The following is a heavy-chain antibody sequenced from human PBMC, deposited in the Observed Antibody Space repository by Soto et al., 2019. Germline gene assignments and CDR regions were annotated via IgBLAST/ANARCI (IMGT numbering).Heavy chain of an antibody. CDR1: GFTFSSYA. CDR2: ISGSGGST. Sequence: PGGSLRLSCAASGFTFSSYAMSWVRQAPGKGLEWVSAISGSGGSTYYADSVKGRFTISRDNSKNTLYLQMNSLRAEDTAVYYCAKDLPKRSYSSGWVRFHYYNYYGMDVWGQGTTVTVS. J-gene: IGHJ6*02. V-gene: IGHV3-23*01. CDR3: AKDLPKRSYSSGWVRFHYYNYYGMDV. D-gene: IGHD6-19*01.